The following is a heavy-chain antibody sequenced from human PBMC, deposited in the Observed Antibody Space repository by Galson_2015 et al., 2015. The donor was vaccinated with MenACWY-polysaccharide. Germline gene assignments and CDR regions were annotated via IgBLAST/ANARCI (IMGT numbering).Heavy chain of an antibody. V-gene: IGHV3-7*01. D-gene: IGHD5-12*01. J-gene: IGHJ2*01. Sequence: SLRLSCAASGFTFSSYWMSWVRQAPGKGLEWVANIKQDVSEKYYLDSVKGRFTISRDNAKNSLHLQMNSLRAEDTAVYYCARGWLGRYFDLWGRGTLVTVSS. CDR3: ARGWLGRYFDL. CDR1: GFTFSSYW. CDR2: IKQDVSEK.